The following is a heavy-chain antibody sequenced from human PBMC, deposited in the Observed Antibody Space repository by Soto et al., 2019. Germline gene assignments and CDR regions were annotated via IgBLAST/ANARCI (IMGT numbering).Heavy chain of an antibody. CDR3: ARDRSVAYDFWSGYRDAFDI. D-gene: IGHD3-3*01. Sequence: LSETLSLTCTVSGGSISSYYWSWIRQPPGKGLEWIGYIYYSGSTNYNPSLKSRVTISVDTSKNQFSLKLSSVTAADTAVYYCARDRSVAYDFWSGYRDAFDIWGQGTMVTVS. J-gene: IGHJ3*02. V-gene: IGHV4-59*01. CDR1: GGSISSYY. CDR2: IYYSGST.